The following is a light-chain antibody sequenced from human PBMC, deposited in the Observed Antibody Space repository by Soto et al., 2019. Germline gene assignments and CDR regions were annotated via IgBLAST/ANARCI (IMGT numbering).Light chain of an antibody. J-gene: IGKJ1*01. CDR3: QQYEKWWS. Sequence: DIVMTQSPPTLPVSPGERASLSCRASQSVGNSVAWYQQKAGQGPTLLIFNSSARASGIPTRFSGSGSGAEFFLTISSLQSEDSSLYFWQQYEKWWSFGQGTKVQI. CDR2: NSS. V-gene: IGKV3-15*01. CDR1: QSVGNS.